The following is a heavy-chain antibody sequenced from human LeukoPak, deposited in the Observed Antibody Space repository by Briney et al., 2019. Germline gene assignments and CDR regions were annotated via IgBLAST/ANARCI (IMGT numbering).Heavy chain of an antibody. CDR1: GYTFTSYY. D-gene: IGHD6-13*01. CDR3: ARDPVAAAGTINRFDP. V-gene: IGHV1-46*01. CDR2: INPSGGST. Sequence: GASVKVSCKASGYTFTSYYMHWVRQAPGQGLEWMGIINPSGGSTSYAQKFQGRVTMTRDMSTSTVYMELSSLRSEDTAVYYCARDPVAAAGTINRFDPWGQGTQVTVSS. J-gene: IGHJ5*02.